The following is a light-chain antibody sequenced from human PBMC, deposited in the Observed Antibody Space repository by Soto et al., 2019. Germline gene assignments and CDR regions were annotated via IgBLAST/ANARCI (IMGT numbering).Light chain of an antibody. J-gene: IGLJ1*01. Sequence: QSALTQPASVSGSPGQSITISCTGTSSDVGGYNYVSWYQQHPGKAPKVMIYEVSNRPSGVSDRLSGSKSGNTASLTISGLQAEDEADYYCSSYIPTSVLYVFGTGTKVT. CDR2: EVS. CDR3: SSYIPTSVLYV. V-gene: IGLV2-14*01. CDR1: SSDVGGYNY.